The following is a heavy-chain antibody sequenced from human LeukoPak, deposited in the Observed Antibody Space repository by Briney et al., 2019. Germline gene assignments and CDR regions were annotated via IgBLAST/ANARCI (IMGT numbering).Heavy chain of an antibody. Sequence: GGSLRLSCAASGFTFSSYAMSWVRQAPGKGLEWVSAISGSGGSTYYADSVKGRFTISRDNSKNTLYLQMNSLRAEDTAVYYCARDHMYSSSWPTTYYFDYWGQGTLVTVSS. D-gene: IGHD6-13*01. CDR2: ISGSGGST. J-gene: IGHJ4*02. V-gene: IGHV3-23*01. CDR1: GFTFSSYA. CDR3: ARDHMYSSSWPTTYYFDY.